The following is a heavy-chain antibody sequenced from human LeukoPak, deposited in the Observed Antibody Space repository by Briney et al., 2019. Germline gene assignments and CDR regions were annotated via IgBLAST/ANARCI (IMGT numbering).Heavy chain of an antibody. CDR1: GGSISSYY. CDR2: IYYSGST. Sequence: SETLSITCTVSGGSISSYYWSWIRQPPGKGLEWIGYIYYSGSTNYNPSLKSRVTISVDTSKNQFSLKLSSVTAADTAVYYCARRRVGEYYFDYWGQGTLVTVSS. CDR3: ARRRVGEYYFDY. J-gene: IGHJ4*02. V-gene: IGHV4-59*08. D-gene: IGHD3-16*01.